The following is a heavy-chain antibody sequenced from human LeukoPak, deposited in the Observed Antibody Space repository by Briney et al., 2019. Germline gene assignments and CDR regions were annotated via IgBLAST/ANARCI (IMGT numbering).Heavy chain of an antibody. CDR2: IYYSGST. V-gene: IGHV4-59*11. CDR3: ARTSGYVPFDY. J-gene: IGHJ4*02. D-gene: IGHD5-12*01. Sequence: SETLSLTCTVSGGSISSHYWSWIRQPPGKGLEWIGYIYYSGSTNYNPSLKSRVTISVDTSKNQFSLKLSSVTAADAAVYYCARTSGYVPFDYWGQGILVTVSS. CDR1: GGSISSHY.